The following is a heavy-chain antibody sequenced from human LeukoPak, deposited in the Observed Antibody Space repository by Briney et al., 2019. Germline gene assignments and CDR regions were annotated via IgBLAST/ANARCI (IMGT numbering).Heavy chain of an antibody. D-gene: IGHD3-10*01. CDR1: GYIFTNYW. Sequence: GESLNISCKGAGYIFTNYWIGWVRQMPGKGLEWMGIIYPPDSDTRYRPSFQGQVTISADKSISTAYLQWSSLKASDTAMYYCARLYGSATHFDYWGQGTLVTVSS. J-gene: IGHJ4*02. V-gene: IGHV5-51*01. CDR3: ARLYGSATHFDY. CDR2: IYPPDSDT.